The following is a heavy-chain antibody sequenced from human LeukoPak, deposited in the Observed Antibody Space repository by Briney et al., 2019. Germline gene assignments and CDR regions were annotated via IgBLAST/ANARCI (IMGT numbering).Heavy chain of an antibody. J-gene: IGHJ4*02. CDR1: AYTLTELS. D-gene: IGHD2-15*01. V-gene: IGHV1-24*01. CDR2: FDPEDGET. Sequence: ASVKVSCKVSAYTLTELSMHWVRQAPGKGLEWMGGFDPEDGETIYAQKFQGRVTMTEDTSTDTAYMELSSMRSEDTAVYYCATDLRQYSYCSGGSCYPNEIDYWGQGTLVTVSS. CDR3: ATDLRQYSYCSGGSCYPNEIDY.